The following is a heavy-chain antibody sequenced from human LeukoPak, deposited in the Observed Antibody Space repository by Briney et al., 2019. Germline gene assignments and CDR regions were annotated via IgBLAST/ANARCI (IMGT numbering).Heavy chain of an antibody. J-gene: IGHJ4*02. CDR1: GGSISSYY. CDR2: IYYSGST. V-gene: IGHV4-59*01. Sequence: PSETLSLTCTVSGGSISSYYWSWIRQPPGKGLEWIGYIYYSGSTNYNPSLKSRVTISVDTSKNQFSLKLSSVTAADTAVYYCAGASSPRRPFDYWGQGTLVTVSS. CDR3: AGASSPRRPFDY.